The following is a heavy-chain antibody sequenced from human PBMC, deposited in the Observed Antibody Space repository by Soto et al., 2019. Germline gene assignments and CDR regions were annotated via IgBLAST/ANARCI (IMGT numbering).Heavy chain of an antibody. CDR2: TYYSSKWYN. D-gene: IGHD2-21*02. CDR3: ARVFYCTSAGHNSFDP. J-gene: IGHJ5*02. CDR1: GDSVSSNSAA. V-gene: IGHV6-1*01. Sequence: SQTLSLTCAVSGDSVSSNSAARNWLRQSQSRGLEWLGWTYYSSKWYNDYAVSVKSQITITPDTSKSPFSLQLNSVTPEDTAVYYCARVFYCTSAGHNSFDPWGQGTLVTVSS.